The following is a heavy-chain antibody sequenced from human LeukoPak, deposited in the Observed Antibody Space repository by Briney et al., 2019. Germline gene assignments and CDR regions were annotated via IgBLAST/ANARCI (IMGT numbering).Heavy chain of an antibody. V-gene: IGHV4-34*01. J-gene: IGHJ6*03. D-gene: IGHD3-10*01. CDR1: GGSFSGYY. CDR3: ARERWFGELLYYYYYYMDV. CDR2: INHSGNA. Sequence: PSETPSLTCAVYGGSFSGYYWCWIRQPPGEGLEWIGEINHSGNANYNPSLKSRVSLSVDTSKNQFSLKLSSVAAADTAVYYCARERWFGELLYYYYYYMDVWGKGTTVTVSS.